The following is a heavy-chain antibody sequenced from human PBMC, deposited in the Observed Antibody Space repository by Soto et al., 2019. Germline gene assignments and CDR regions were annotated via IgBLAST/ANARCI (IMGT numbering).Heavy chain of an antibody. D-gene: IGHD2-15*01. V-gene: IGHV3-13*01. CDR2: IGTAGDT. CDR3: ARADDQGYCSGGACSGRTYYYYMDV. Sequence: GGSLRLSCAASGFTFSSYDMHWVRQATGKGLEWVSAIGTAGDTYFPGSVKGRFTISRENAKNSLYLQMNSLRAGDTAVYYCARADDQGYCSGGACSGRTYYYYMDVWGKGTTVTVSS. CDR1: GFTFSSYD. J-gene: IGHJ6*03.